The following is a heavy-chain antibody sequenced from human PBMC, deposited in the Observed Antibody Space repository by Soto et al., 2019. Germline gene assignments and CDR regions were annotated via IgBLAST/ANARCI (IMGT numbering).Heavy chain of an antibody. CDR2: INPSGGQT. CDR1: GNTFTNYY. Sequence: QVQLMQSGAEVKKPGASVKVSCKASGNTFTNYYIHWVRQAPGQGLEWMGTINPSGGQTTYSQNLLGRVAMTRAPSTSTRYLELTSLTSDDAAVYYCARGGHVVVVTAAFDYWGQGTLVTVSS. V-gene: IGHV1-46*04. D-gene: IGHD2-21*02. CDR3: ARGGHVVVVTAAFDY. J-gene: IGHJ4*02.